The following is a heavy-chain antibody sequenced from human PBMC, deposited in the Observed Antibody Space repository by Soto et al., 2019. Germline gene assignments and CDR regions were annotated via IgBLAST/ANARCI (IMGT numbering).Heavy chain of an antibody. D-gene: IGHD3-10*01. CDR1: GYTFTSYG. Sequence: ASVKVSCKASGYTFTSYGISWVRQAPGQGLEWMGIINPSGGSTSYAQKFQGRVTMTRDTSTSTVYMELSSLRSEDTAVYYCARALMVVDYWGQGTLVTVSS. CDR2: INPSGGST. V-gene: IGHV1-46*03. CDR3: ARALMVVDY. J-gene: IGHJ4*02.